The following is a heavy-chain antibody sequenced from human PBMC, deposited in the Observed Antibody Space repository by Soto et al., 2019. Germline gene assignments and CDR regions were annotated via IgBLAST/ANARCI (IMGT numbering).Heavy chain of an antibody. D-gene: IGHD6-13*01. J-gene: IGHJ6*02. V-gene: IGHV3-53*02. Sequence: EVQLVETGGGLIQPGGSLRLSCAVSGFTVSTNYMSWVRQAPGKGLEWVSVIYYDDGSTYYADSVKGRFSISRDSSRNTLYLQRNSLSAEDTAVYYCASGQQVILRYYYGLDVWGQGNTVTVSS. CDR1: GFTVSTNY. CDR3: ASGQQVILRYYYGLDV. CDR2: IYYDDGST.